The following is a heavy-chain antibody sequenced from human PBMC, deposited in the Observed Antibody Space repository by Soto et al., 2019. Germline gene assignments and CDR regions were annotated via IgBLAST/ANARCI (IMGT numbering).Heavy chain of an antibody. D-gene: IGHD3-22*01. Sequence: SETRSLTCTVSGGSIRDGYCWTWIRQHPGKGLEWIGSISASGSTSYNPSLKSRLTVSVDKSKNQFSLNLRSVTAADTAVYYCARRDRSGFSYSIDTWGQGTLVTVSS. J-gene: IGHJ5*02. CDR2: ISASGST. CDR3: ARRDRSGFSYSIDT. V-gene: IGHV4-31*02. CDR1: GGSIRDGYC.